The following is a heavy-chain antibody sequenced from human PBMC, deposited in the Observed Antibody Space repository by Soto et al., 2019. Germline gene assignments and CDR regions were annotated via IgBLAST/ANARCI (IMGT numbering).Heavy chain of an antibody. J-gene: IGHJ4*02. D-gene: IGHD6-19*01. Sequence: EVQLLESGGGLVQPGGSLRLSCAASGFTFSSYAMSWVRQAPGKGLEWVSAISGSGGSTYYADSVKGRFTISRDNSKNTLYLQMNSLRAEDTAVYYCAKVANPPPGIAVAGATGTFDYWGQGTLVTVSS. V-gene: IGHV3-23*01. CDR1: GFTFSSYA. CDR3: AKVANPPPGIAVAGATGTFDY. CDR2: ISGSGGST.